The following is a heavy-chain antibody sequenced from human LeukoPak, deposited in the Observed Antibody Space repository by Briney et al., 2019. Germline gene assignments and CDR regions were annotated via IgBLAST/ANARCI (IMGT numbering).Heavy chain of an antibody. CDR2: IYFSGST. V-gene: IGHV4-39*01. Sequence: SETLSLTCTVSGGSISSSSYYWGWIRQPPGKGLEWIGSIYFSGSTYYNPSLKSRVTISVDTSKNQFSLKLSSVTAADTAVYYCASGIAATGTGYFQHWGQGTLVTVSS. CDR3: ASGIAATGTGYFQH. J-gene: IGHJ1*01. CDR1: GGSISSSSYY. D-gene: IGHD6-13*01.